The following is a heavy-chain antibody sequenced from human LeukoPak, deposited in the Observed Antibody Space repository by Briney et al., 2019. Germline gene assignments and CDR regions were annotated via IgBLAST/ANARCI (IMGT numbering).Heavy chain of an antibody. J-gene: IGHJ4*02. Sequence: ASVKVSCKASGYTFTDYYMHWVRQAPGQGLEWMGWSNPNSGGTNCTQSFQGRVTMTRDTSISAAYMELSRLRSDDTAVYYCARGGHKNLDQLGRRGDYWGQGTLVTVSS. D-gene: IGHD7-27*01. CDR3: ARGGHKNLDQLGRRGDY. CDR1: GYTFTDYY. CDR2: SNPNSGGT. V-gene: IGHV1-2*02.